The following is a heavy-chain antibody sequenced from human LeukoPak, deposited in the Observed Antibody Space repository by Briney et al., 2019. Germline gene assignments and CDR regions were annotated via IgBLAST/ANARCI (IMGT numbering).Heavy chain of an antibody. D-gene: IGHD3-3*02. V-gene: IGHV4-59*01. CDR2: IYYSGST. CDR1: GGSISSYY. CDR3: ARDVGIFGVGMDV. Sequence: SETLSLTCTVSGGSISSYYWSWIRQPPGKGLEWIGYIYYSGSTNYNPSLKSRVTISVDTSKNQFSLKLSSVTAAVTAVYYCARDVGIFGVGMDVWGQGTTVTVSS. J-gene: IGHJ6*02.